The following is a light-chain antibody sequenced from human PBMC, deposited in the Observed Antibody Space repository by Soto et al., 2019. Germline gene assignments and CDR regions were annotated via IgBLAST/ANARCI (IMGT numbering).Light chain of an antibody. V-gene: IGKV3-15*01. J-gene: IGKJ4*01. CDR1: QSVSAN. CDR3: QQYNNWPPLT. CDR2: GAS. Sequence: ETVMTQSPATLSVSPGERATLSCRASQSVSANLVWYQQKPGQPPRLLIYGASTRASGTPARFSGSGSGTEFTLTLSSLQSEDFAVYYCQQYNNWPPLTFGGGTKVEVK.